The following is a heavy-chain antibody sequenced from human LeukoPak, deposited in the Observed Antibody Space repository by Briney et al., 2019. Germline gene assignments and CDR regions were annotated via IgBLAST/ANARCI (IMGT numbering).Heavy chain of an antibody. CDR3: ARSTTYYYDSSGYLI. J-gene: IGHJ3*02. V-gene: IGHV3-11*04. Sequence: GGSLRLSCAASGFTFSDYYMSWMRQAPGKGLEWVSYISDSTNTIYYADSVKGRFTISRDNAKNSLYLQMNSLRAEDTAVYYCARSTTYYYDSSGYLIWGQGTMVTASS. D-gene: IGHD3-22*01. CDR2: ISDSTNTI. CDR1: GFTFSDYY.